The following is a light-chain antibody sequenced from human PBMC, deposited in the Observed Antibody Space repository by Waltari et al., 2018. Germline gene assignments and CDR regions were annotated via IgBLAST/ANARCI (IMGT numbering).Light chain of an antibody. Sequence: QSLLTQPPSVSGAPGQRVTISCSGSSSNIGSNAVYWYQQFPGTAPKVLIYRNFQRPSWVPERSASSKCGTSASLASSGLRSEDEADYYCAVWEDSLYCVVFGGGTKLTVL. CDR3: AVWEDSLYCVV. V-gene: IGLV1-47*01. CDR2: RNF. CDR1: SSNIGSNA. J-gene: IGLJ2*01.